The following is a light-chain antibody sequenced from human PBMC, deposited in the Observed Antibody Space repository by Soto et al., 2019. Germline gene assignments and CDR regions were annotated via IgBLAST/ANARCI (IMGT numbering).Light chain of an antibody. CDR1: QSVSSY. CDR2: DAS. J-gene: IGKJ4*01. Sequence: EIVLTQPPATLSLPPGARAAISCRASQSVSSYLAWDQQKPGQAPRLLIYDASKRAPGIPARFTGSGSGTDFALTISSLEPEDFAVYCCQQRSNWPSTFCGGTKVEI. V-gene: IGKV3-11*01. CDR3: QQRSNWPST.